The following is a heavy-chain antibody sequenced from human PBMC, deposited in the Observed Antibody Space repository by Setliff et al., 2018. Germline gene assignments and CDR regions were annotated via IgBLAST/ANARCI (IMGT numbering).Heavy chain of an antibody. V-gene: IGHV4-39*07. CDR2: IYYSGST. Sequence: PSETLSLTCTVSGGSISSSSYYWDWIRQPPGKGLEWIGSIYYSGSTYYNPYLKSRVTISVDTSKNQFSLKLSSVTAADTAVYYCAREGVVRSSWSQYHWFDAWGQGTLVTVSS. D-gene: IGHD6-13*01. J-gene: IGHJ5*02. CDR1: GGSISSSSYY. CDR3: AREGVVRSSWSQYHWFDA.